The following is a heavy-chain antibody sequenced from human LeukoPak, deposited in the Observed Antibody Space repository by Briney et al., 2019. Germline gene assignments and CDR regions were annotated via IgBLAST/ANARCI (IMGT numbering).Heavy chain of an antibody. D-gene: IGHD3-10*01. V-gene: IGHV4-59*01. CDR3: AREYGGFVELVAFYI. CDR1: GGSISSYY. CDR2: IYYSGST. J-gene: IGHJ3*02. Sequence: SEILSLTCTVSGGSISSYYWSWVRQPPGKGLEWMGYIYYSGSTNYNPSLMSGVTISVDTSKNQFSLKLSSLTAADTAVYYCAREYGGFVELVAFYIWGQGTMVTVSS.